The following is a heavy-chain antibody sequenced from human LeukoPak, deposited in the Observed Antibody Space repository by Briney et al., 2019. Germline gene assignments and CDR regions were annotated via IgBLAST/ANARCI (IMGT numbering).Heavy chain of an antibody. CDR3: AKGGLRGVYYFDY. J-gene: IGHJ4*02. Sequence: QTAGSLTLSCAASGFTFDNYAMHWIRQPPGKGLEWVSLFSSNGRSTYYAASVKGRFTIYRDSSKNSLYLQMNSLTTEDTALYSCAKGGLRGVYYFDYWGEGTLVTVS. CDR1: GFTFDNYA. D-gene: IGHD5-12*01. V-gene: IGHV3-43*02. CDR2: FSSNGRST.